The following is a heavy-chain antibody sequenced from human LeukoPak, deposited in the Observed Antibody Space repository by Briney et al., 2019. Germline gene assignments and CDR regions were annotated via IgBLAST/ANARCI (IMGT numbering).Heavy chain of an antibody. J-gene: IGHJ6*03. Sequence: SQTLSLTCTVSGGSISSGSHYWTWIRQPAGKGLEYIGRVYSSGSTDSNPSLRSRLTTSVDTSKNQLSLKLTSVTAADTAVYYCARLGRFGALLPYYYYMDVWGKGTTVTVSS. CDR3: ARLGRFGALLPYYYYMDV. CDR2: VYSSGST. D-gene: IGHD3-10*01. CDR1: GGSISSGSHY. V-gene: IGHV4-61*02.